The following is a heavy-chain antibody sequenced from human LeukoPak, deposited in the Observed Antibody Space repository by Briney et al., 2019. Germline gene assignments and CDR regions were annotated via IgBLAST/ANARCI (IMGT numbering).Heavy chain of an antibody. D-gene: IGHD1-26*01. V-gene: IGHV3-11*04. CDR3: ARGYYYSGSYFDY. J-gene: IGHJ4*02. CDR2: ISSSGSTI. CDR1: GFTFSDYY. Sequence: GGSLRLSCAASGFTFSDYYMSWICQAPGEGLERVSYISSSGSTIYYADSVKGRFTISRDNSKNTLYLQMNSLRAEDTAVYYCARGYYYSGSYFDYWGQGTLVTVSS.